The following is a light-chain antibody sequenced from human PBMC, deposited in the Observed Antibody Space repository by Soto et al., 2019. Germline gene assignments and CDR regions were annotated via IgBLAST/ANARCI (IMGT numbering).Light chain of an antibody. CDR2: EVT. J-gene: IGLJ1*01. CDR1: SSDVGVYNY. V-gene: IGLV2-8*01. CDR3: CSYADNNDYV. Sequence: QSALTQPASVSGSPGQSITISCIGPSSDVGVYNYVSWYQQHPGKAPKLMIYEVTRRPSGVPDRFSGSKSGNTASLNVSGLQAEDEADYYCCSYADNNDYVFGTGTKLTVL.